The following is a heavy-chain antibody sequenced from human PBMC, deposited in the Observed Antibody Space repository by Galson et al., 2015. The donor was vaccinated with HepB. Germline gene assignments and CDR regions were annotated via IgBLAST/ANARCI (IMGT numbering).Heavy chain of an antibody. V-gene: IGHV4-59*01. J-gene: IGHJ4*02. D-gene: IGHD6-13*01. CDR2: IYYTGNT. CDR1: GGSISSSY. Sequence: SETLSLTCTVSGGSISSSYWTWIRQPPGKGLEWIGYIYYTGNTNYNPSLKSRVTISVDTSKNHFSLKLSSVTAADTAVYYCARGAAANDYWGQGTLVTVSS. CDR3: ARGAAANDY.